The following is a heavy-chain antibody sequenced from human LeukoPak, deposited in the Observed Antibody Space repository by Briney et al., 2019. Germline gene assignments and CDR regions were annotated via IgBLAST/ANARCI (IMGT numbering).Heavy chain of an antibody. D-gene: IGHD1-14*01. CDR3: ARASTEADYFDY. CDR2: INPNSGGT. J-gene: IGHJ4*02. V-gene: IGHV1-2*02. CDR1: GYTFTGYY. Sequence: ASVKVSCKASGYTFTGYYMHWVRQAPGQGLEWMGWINPNSGGTNYAQKFQGRVTMTRDTSISTAYMELNRLRSDDTAVYYCARASTEADYFDYWGQGTLVTVSS.